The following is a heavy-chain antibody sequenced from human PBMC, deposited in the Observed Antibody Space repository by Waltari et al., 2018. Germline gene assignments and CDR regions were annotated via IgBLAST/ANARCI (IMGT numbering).Heavy chain of an antibody. Sequence: EVQLLESGGGLVQPGGSLRLSCAASGFTFGSYAMNWVRQAPGKGLQWVSTITGSGDITHYADSVKGRFTISRDKSKNTLYLQMNSLRAEDTALYYCAMRINWGQGTLVTVSS. CDR1: GFTFGSYA. CDR2: ITGSGDIT. V-gene: IGHV3-23*01. CDR3: AMRIN. J-gene: IGHJ4*02.